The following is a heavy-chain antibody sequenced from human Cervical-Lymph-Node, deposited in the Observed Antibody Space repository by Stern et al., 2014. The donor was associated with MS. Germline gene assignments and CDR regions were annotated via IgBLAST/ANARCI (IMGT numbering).Heavy chain of an antibody. CDR2: IYTSGST. V-gene: IGHV4-61*02. CDR3: ARVDCSGGSCYFES. D-gene: IGHD2-15*01. CDR1: GGSISSGSYY. Sequence: VQLEESGPGLVKPSQTLSLTCTVSGGSISSGSYYWSWIRQPAGKGLEWIGRIYTSGSTNYNPSLKSRVTLSVDTPTNTFSLKRSSVTAADTAVYYCARVDCSGGSCYFESWGQGTLVTVSS. J-gene: IGHJ4*02.